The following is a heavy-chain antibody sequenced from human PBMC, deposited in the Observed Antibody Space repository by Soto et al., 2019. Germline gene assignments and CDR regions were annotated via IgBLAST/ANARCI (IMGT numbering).Heavy chain of an antibody. V-gene: IGHV3-11*05. CDR3: EKDMGGVFYYFDY. CDR2: IGSSSSYT. CDR1: GFTFSDYY. D-gene: IGHD3-16*01. Sequence: LSLSCAASGFTFSDYYMSWIRQAPGKGLEWVSYIGSSSSYTNYADSVKGRFTISRDNAKNSLYLQMNSLRAEDTALYYCEKDMGGVFYYFDYGGREPRVT. J-gene: IGHJ4*02.